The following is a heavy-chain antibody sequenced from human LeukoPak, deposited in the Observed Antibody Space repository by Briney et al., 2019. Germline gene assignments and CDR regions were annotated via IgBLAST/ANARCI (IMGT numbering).Heavy chain of an antibody. CDR3: ARGYDSSGCFDY. D-gene: IGHD3-22*01. J-gene: IGHJ4*02. V-gene: IGHV4-39*07. Sequence: PSETLSLTCTVSGVSISTSNYYWGWIRQPPGKGLEWIGNIFYSGSTYYSPSLKSRVTISLDTSRNQFSLKLTSVTAADTAVYYCARGYDSSGCFDYWGQGTLVTASS. CDR2: IFYSGST. CDR1: GVSISTSNYY.